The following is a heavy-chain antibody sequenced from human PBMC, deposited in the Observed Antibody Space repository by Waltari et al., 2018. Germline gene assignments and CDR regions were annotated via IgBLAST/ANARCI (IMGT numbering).Heavy chain of an antibody. Sequence: DEQLVESGGGLVQPGGSLRVTCVGSGFNFVSNDMNWVRQAPGEGLGWIAYISGGGGTIYHGDSLRGRFTISRDNAEQSVSLQMDSLTVEDTAVYYCARQFTTDDPFDVWGPGTMVTVSS. CDR3: ARQFTTDDPFDV. CDR2: ISGGGGTI. J-gene: IGHJ3*01. V-gene: IGHV3-48*03. D-gene: IGHD1-1*01. CDR1: GFNFVSND.